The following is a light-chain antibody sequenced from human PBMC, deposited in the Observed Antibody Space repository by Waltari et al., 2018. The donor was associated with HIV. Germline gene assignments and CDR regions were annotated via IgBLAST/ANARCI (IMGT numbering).Light chain of an antibody. Sequence: DIQMTQSPSSLSASVGDSVTITFRASQVISNSLAWYQQKPGKAPKLLIFDASRLESGGPSRVSGSGGGADFTLTITTLQAEDFATYFCQQYYNIPRTFGQGTEVEV. CDR2: DAS. CDR1: QVISNS. CDR3: QQYYNIPRT. J-gene: IGKJ2*01. V-gene: IGKV1-NL1*01.